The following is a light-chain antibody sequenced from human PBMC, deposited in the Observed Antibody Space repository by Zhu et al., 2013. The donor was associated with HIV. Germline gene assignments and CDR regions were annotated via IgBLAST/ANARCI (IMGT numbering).Light chain of an antibody. V-gene: IGLV2-14*01. CDR1: STDVGGYDH. CDR2: EVT. CDR3: QSYDSTLVV. Sequence: QSALTQPASVSGSPGQSITISCTGTSTDVGGYDHVCWYQQHPGIAPKLMIFEVTNRPSGVPDRFSGSKSGTSASLAITGLQAEDEADYYCQSYDSTLVVFGGGTKLTVL. J-gene: IGLJ2*01.